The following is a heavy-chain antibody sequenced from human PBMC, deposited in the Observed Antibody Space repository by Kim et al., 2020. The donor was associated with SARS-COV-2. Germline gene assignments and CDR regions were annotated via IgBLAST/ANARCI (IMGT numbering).Heavy chain of an antibody. CDR1: GFRLSGYW. D-gene: IGHD3-3*01. Sequence: GGSLRLSCAASGFRLSGYWMHWVRQAPGKGLVWVSRINSDGGSTSYADSVKGRFTISRDNAKNTLYLQMNSLRAEDTAVYYCARDLWSPYDGFESSGFDPWGQGTLVIVSS. CDR2: INSDGGST. V-gene: IGHV3-74*01. J-gene: IGHJ5*02. CDR3: ARDLWSPYDGFESSGFDP.